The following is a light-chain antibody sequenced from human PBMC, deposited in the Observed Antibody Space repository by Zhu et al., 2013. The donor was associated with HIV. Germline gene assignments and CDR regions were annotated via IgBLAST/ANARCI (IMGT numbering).Light chain of an antibody. J-gene: IGLJ1*01. CDR3: CSYAGSSTFSV. Sequence: QSVLTQPPSGSGTPGQRVTIPCSGSSFNIGRNTVNWYQQFPGTAPKLLIYKNDHRPSGIPDRFSGSKSGTSASLAISGLQSEDEADYYCCSYAGSSTFSVFGTGTKVTVL. V-gene: IGLV1-44*01. CDR2: KND. CDR1: SFNIGRNT.